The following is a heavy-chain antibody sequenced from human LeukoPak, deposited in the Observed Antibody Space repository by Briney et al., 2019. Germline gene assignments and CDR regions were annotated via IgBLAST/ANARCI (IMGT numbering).Heavy chain of an antibody. D-gene: IGHD6-13*01. J-gene: IGHJ4*02. CDR3: AKDNVAAAGRYFDY. Sequence: AGSLRLSCAASGFTFSNYGMHWVRQAPGKGLEWVALISYDGSNKYFADSVKGRFTISRDNSKNTLYLQMHSLRAEDTAVYYCAKDNVAAAGRYFDYWGQGTLVTVSS. V-gene: IGHV3-30*18. CDR1: GFTFSNYG. CDR2: ISYDGSNK.